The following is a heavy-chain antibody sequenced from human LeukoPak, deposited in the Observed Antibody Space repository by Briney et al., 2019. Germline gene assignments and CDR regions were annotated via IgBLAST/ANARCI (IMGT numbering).Heavy chain of an antibody. CDR3: ARQGGGNRNGMDV. D-gene: IGHD4-23*01. CDR2: IYYSGST. Sequence: PSETLSLTCTVSGGSISSYYWSWIRQPPGKGLEWIGYIYYSGSTNYNPSLKSRVTISVDTSKNQFSLKLSSVTAADTAVYYCARQGGGNRNGMDVWGQGTTVTVSS. J-gene: IGHJ6*02. V-gene: IGHV4-59*08. CDR1: GGSISSYY.